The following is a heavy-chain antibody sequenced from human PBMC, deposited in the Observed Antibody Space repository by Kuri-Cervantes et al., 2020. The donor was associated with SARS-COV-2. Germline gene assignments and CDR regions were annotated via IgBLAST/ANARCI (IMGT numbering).Heavy chain of an antibody. V-gene: IGHV3-23*01. D-gene: IGHD5-12*01. J-gene: IGHJ5*02. CDR3: AKGGSILATINRWASS. Sequence: GESLKISCAASGFRFSSYAMHWVRQAPGKGLEWVSSISGSGDDTHYADSVKGRFTISRDNSKNTLYLQMNSLRAEDTAVYYRAKGGSILATINRWASSWGQGTLVTVSS. CDR1: GFRFSSYA. CDR2: ISGSGDDT.